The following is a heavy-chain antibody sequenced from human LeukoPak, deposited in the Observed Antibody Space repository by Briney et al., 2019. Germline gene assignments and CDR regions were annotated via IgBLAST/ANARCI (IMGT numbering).Heavy chain of an antibody. CDR2: ISSSGTSI. J-gene: IGHJ5*02. CDR1: GFTFSSFG. Sequence: AGGSLRLSCAVSGFTFSSFGMDWVRQAPGRGLEWVSYISSSGTSIYYADSVKGRFTISRDNAKNSLYLQMNSLGAEDTAVYYCARDRYGSGINWQGFDPWGQGTQVTVSS. V-gene: IGHV3-48*01. D-gene: IGHD3-10*01. CDR3: ARDRYGSGINWQGFDP.